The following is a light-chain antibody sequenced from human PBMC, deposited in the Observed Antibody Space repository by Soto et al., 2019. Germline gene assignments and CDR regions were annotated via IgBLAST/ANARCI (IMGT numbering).Light chain of an antibody. CDR2: GNS. V-gene: IGLV1-40*01. CDR1: SSNIGAGYN. J-gene: IGLJ3*02. Sequence: QSVLTQPPSVSGAPGQRVTISCTGSSSNIGAGYNVHWYQQLPGPAPKLLIYGNSNRPSGVPDRFSGSKSGTSASLAITGRQAEDEADDYCQSYDSSLSGWVFGGGTKLTVL. CDR3: QSYDSSLSGWV.